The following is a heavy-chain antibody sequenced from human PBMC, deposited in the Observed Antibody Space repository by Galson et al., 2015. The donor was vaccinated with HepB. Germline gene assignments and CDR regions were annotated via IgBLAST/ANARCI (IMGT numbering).Heavy chain of an antibody. CDR1: GFTFSPYA. Sequence: SLRLSCAASGFTFSPYAMNRVRQAPGKGLEWVSTISGSGSNTFYADSVKGRFTISRDSSKNTLYLQMSSLRAEDTAVYYCAKGIWEYYDNRVFDSWGQGTLVTVSS. D-gene: IGHD3-22*01. J-gene: IGHJ4*02. CDR2: ISGSGSNT. V-gene: IGHV3-23*01. CDR3: AKGIWEYYDNRVFDS.